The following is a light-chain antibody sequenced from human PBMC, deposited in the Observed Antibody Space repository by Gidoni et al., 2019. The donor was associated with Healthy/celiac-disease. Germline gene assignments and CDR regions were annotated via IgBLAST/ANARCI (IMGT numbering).Light chain of an antibody. CDR1: SSDVGRYNL. V-gene: IGLV2-23*03. J-gene: IGLJ2*01. Sequence: QSALTQPASVSGSPGQSITISCTGTSSDVGRYNLVSWYQQHPGKAPKLMIYEGSKRPSGVSNRFSGSKSGNTASLTISGLQAEDEADYYCCSYAGSSTFADVVFGGGTKLTVL. CDR2: EGS. CDR3: CSYAGSSTFADVV.